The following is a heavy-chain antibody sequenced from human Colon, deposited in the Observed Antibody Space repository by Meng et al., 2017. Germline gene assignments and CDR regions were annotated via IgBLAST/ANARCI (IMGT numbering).Heavy chain of an antibody. V-gene: IGHV4-61*08. Sequence: QVQLKESGPGLGRPSETLSLTCTGSGASVSSGDYYWSWIRQPPGKGLEWLGYIYYTGNTNYNPSLKNRVTISLDTSNNQFSLKLTSMTAADAAIYYCARVNGDFDEAWFDPWGQGTLVTVSS. CDR3: ARVNGDFDEAWFDP. D-gene: IGHD2-21*02. CDR1: GASVSSGDYY. J-gene: IGHJ5*02. CDR2: IYYTGNT.